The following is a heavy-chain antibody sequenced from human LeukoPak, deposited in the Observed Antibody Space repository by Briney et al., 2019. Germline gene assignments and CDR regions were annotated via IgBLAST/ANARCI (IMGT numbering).Heavy chain of an antibody. D-gene: IGHD2-15*01. V-gene: IGHV2-5*01. CDR3: AHTPTYCSGGSCYSDS. CDR1: EFSLNTFGVG. J-gene: IGHJ4*02. Sequence: KLSGPTLVKPTQTLTLTCTFSEFSLNTFGVGVGWIRQPPGKALEWLSLIYWNDDKRYSPSLQSRLTITKDTSKNQVVLTITNMDPVDTGTYYCAHTPTYCSGGSCYSDSWGQGTLVTVSS. CDR2: IYWNDDK.